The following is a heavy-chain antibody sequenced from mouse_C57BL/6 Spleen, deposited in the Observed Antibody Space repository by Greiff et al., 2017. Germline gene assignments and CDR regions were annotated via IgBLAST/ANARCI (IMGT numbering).Heavy chain of an antibody. J-gene: IGHJ3*01. CDR2: ILPGSGCT. CDR3: ERRAYEGFAY. V-gene: IGHV1-9*01. D-gene: IGHD2-3*01. CDR1: GYTFTGYW. Sequence: QVQLQQSGAELMKPGASVKLSCKATGYTFTGYWIEWVKQRPGHGLEWIGEILPGSGCTNYNEKFTGKATFTADTSSNTAYMQLSSLTTEDSAIYYSERRAYEGFAYWGQGTLVTVSA.